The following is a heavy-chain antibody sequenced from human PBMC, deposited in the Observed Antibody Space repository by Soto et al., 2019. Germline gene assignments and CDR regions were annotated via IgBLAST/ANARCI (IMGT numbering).Heavy chain of an antibody. CDR3: ARGEASMVRGVSNWFDP. CDR1: GGSISSGGYY. J-gene: IGHJ5*02. V-gene: IGHV4-31*03. CDR2: IYYTGNT. Sequence: QVQLQESGPGLVKPSQTLSLTCTVSGGSISSGGYYWSWIRQHPGKGLEWIGYIYYTGNTYYNPSLRSRVTISEDTSKNQFSLKLSSVTAADTALYYCARGEASMVRGVSNWFDPWGQGTLVTVSS. D-gene: IGHD3-10*01.